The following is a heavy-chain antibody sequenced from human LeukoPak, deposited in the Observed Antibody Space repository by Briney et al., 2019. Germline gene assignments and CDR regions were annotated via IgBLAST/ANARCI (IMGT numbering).Heavy chain of an antibody. CDR1: GYTFTGYY. D-gene: IGHD3-22*01. V-gene: IGHV1-2*02. CDR2: INPSSGGT. J-gene: IGHJ3*02. CDR3: ARDPTVVVITNDAFDI. Sequence: ASVKVSCKASGYTFTGYYMHWVRQAPGQGLEWMGWINPSSGGTNYAQKFQGRVTMTRDTSISTAYMELSRLRSGDTAVYYCARDPTVVVITNDAFDIWGQGTMVTVSS.